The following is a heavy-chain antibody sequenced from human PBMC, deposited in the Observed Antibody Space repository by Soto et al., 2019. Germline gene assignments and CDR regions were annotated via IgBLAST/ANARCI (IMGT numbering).Heavy chain of an antibody. CDR3: ARLFWSGYPRLDY. Sequence: GSGPTLVNPTETLTLTRTVSGFSLSNARMGVSWIRQPPGKALEWLAHIFSNDEKSYSTSLKSRLTISKDTSKSQVVLTMTNMDPVDTATYYCARLFWSGYPRLDYWGQGTLVTVSS. V-gene: IGHV2-26*01. CDR1: GFSLSNARMG. D-gene: IGHD3-3*01. J-gene: IGHJ4*02. CDR2: IFSNDEK.